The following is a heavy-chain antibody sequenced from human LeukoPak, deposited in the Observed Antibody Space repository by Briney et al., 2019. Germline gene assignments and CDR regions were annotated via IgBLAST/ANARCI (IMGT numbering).Heavy chain of an antibody. CDR2: IYYSGST. CDR1: GGSISSSSYY. Sequence: PSETLSLTCTVSGGSISSSSYYWGWIREPPGKGQEWIGSIYYSGSTYYNPSLKSRVTISVDTSKNQFSLKLSSVTAADTAVYYCARVICSGGSCRFDYWGQGTLVTVSS. D-gene: IGHD2-15*01. V-gene: IGHV4-39*07. J-gene: IGHJ4*02. CDR3: ARVICSGGSCRFDY.